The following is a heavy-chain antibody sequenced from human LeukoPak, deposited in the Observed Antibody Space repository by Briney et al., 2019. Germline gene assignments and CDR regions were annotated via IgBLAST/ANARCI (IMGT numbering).Heavy chain of an antibody. D-gene: IGHD6-19*01. V-gene: IGHV3-7*03. CDR1: GFTFSSYW. Sequence: GGSLRLSCAASGFTFSSYWMSWVRQAPGKGLEWVANIKQDGSEKYYVDSVKGRFTISRDNAKNSLYLQMNSLRTEDTAVYYCTRVYKNIAVARVRNYCYSDLWGRGTLVSVSS. J-gene: IGHJ2*01. CDR2: IKQDGSEK. CDR3: TRVYKNIAVARVRNYCYSDL.